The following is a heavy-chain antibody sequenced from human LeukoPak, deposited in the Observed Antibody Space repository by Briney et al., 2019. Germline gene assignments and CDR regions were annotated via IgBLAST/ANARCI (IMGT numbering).Heavy chain of an antibody. V-gene: IGHV4-34*01. D-gene: IGHD6-13*01. Sequence: PSETLSLTCAVYGGSFSGCYWSWIRQPPGKGLEWIGEINHSGSTNYNPSLKSRVTISVDTSKNQFSLKLSSVTAADTAVYYCARGPVAAAGTGDYWGQGTLVTVSS. CDR2: INHSGST. CDR3: ARGPVAAAGTGDY. CDR1: GGSFSGCY. J-gene: IGHJ4*02.